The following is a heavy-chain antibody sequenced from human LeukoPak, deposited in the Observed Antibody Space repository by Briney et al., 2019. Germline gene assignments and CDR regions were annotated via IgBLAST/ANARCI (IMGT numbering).Heavy chain of an antibody. J-gene: IGHJ4*02. CDR2: NYTVGSR. V-gene: IGHV3-53*01. D-gene: IGHD5-12*01. Sequence: GSLRLSCAASGVSLNQNNISGGRQTPGQGLECGSVNYTVGSRYYAEYVTGRFTIFRANSKKTVFLKMNSLRDEDTAIYYCASYIVPMSGGYDWRGYFDYWGRGTLVTVSS. CDR1: GVSLNQNN. CDR3: ASYIVPMSGGYDWRGYFDY.